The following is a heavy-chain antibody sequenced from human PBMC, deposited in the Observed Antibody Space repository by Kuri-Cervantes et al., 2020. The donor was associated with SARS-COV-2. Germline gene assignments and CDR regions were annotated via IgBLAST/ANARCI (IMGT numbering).Heavy chain of an antibody. CDR3: ARLAATAFDT. J-gene: IGHJ3*02. CDR2: INHSGST. Sequence: GSLRLSCAVYGGSFSGYYWSWIRQPPGKGLEWIGEINHSGSTNYNPSLKSRVTISVDTSKNQFSLKLSSVTAADTAVYYCARLAATAFDTWGQGTLVTVSS. CDR1: GGSFSGYY. V-gene: IGHV4-34*01. D-gene: IGHD2-15*01.